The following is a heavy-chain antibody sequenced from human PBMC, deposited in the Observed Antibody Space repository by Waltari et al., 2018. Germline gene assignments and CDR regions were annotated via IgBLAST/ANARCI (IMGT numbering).Heavy chain of an antibody. D-gene: IGHD1-26*01. J-gene: IGHJ4*02. CDR1: GDSVSSNIAA. V-gene: IGHV6-1*01. Sequence: QVQLQQSGPGLVKPSQTLSLTCAISGDSVSSNIAAWNWIRQSPAGGLEWLGRKSYRSKWYNDYALSVKSRITINPDTSTNQFSLQLNSVTPEDTAVYYCARDLGWSREFFDYWGQGTLVTVSS. CDR2: KSYRSKWYN. CDR3: ARDLGWSREFFDY.